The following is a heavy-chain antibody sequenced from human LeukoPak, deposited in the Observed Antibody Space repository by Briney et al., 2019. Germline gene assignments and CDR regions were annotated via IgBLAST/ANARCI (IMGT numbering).Heavy chain of an antibody. J-gene: IGHJ3*02. CDR1: GFTFSSYW. V-gene: IGHV3-74*01. CDR2: INSDGSTT. D-gene: IGHD3-10*01. Sequence: PAGPLRLSCAASGFTFSSYWMHWVRQAPGKGLVWVSRINSDGSTTTYADSVKGRFTVSRDNAKNTLYLQMNSLRAEDTAVYYCTRDGGYYGSGTGAFDIWGQGTMVTVSS. CDR3: TRDGGYYGSGTGAFDI.